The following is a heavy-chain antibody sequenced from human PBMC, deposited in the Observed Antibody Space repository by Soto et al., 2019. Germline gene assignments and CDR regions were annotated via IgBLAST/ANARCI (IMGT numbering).Heavy chain of an antibody. CDR1: GFTFSDYY. CDR2: VKHRPKDFGT. D-gene: IGHD7-27*01. CDR3: VRNALGGFVP. J-gene: IGHJ5*02. V-gene: IGHV3-72*01. Sequence: PGGSLRLSCVASGFTFSDYYMDWVRQAPGKGLEWVARVKHRPKDFGTEYAASVTGRFIISRDDSQKSLFLQMNSLKAEDKAIYYWVRNALGGFVPWGQGTLVTVSS.